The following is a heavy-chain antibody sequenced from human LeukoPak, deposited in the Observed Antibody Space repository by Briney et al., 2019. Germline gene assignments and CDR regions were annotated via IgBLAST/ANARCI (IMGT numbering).Heavy chain of an antibody. V-gene: IGHV3-30-3*01. CDR2: ISYDGSNK. D-gene: IGHD3-22*01. J-gene: IGHJ4*02. Sequence: GGSLRLSCAASGFTFSSYAMHWVRQAPGKGPEWVTLISYDGSNKYYAASVKGRFTISRGNSKNTLYLQMNSLRAEDTAVYYCATGASEYYYDSSGPYWGQGTLVTVSS. CDR1: GFTFSSYA. CDR3: ATGASEYYYDSSGPY.